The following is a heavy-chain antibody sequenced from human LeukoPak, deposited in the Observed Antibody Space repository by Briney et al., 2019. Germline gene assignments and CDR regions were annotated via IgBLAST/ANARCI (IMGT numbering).Heavy chain of an antibody. D-gene: IGHD6-19*01. CDR3: ASHETSGWYYYFDS. CDR1: GGTISGSSYY. V-gene: IGHV4-39*01. Sequence: PSETLSLTCTVSGGTISGSSYYWGWIRQPPGKGLEWIGSLYYSGGTYYNPSLKSRVTISVDTSNNQFSLNLSSVTAADTAVYYCASHETSGWYYYFDSWGQGAQATVSS. CDR2: LYYSGGT. J-gene: IGHJ4*02.